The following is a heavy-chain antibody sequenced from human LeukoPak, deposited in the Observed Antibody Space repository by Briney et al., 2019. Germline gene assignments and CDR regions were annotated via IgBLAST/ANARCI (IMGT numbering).Heavy chain of an antibody. CDR1: GGSISSYY. CDR3: ARGSVAGIKY. CDR2: IYYSGST. J-gene: IGHJ4*02. D-gene: IGHD6-19*01. Sequence: SETLSLTCTVSGGSISSYYWGWIRQPPGKGLEWIGSIYYSGSTYYNPSLKSRVAISVDTSKNQFSLKLSSVTAADTAVYYCARGSVAGIKYWGQGTLVTVSS. V-gene: IGHV4-39*07.